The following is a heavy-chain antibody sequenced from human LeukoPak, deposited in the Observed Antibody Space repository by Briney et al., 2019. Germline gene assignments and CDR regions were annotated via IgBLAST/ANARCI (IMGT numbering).Heavy chain of an antibody. Sequence: SETLSLTCAVYGGSFSGYYWSWIRQPPGKGLEWIGEINHSGSTNYNPSLKSRVTISVDTSKNQFSLKLSSVTAADTAEYYCARKDRYYYGSGSYGIDYWGQGTLVTVSS. CDR2: INHSGST. V-gene: IGHV4-34*01. J-gene: IGHJ4*02. CDR3: ARKDRYYYGSGSYGIDY. CDR1: GGSFSGYY. D-gene: IGHD3-10*01.